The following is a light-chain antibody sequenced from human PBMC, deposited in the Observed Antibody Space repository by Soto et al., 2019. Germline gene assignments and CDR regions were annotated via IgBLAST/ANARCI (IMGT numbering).Light chain of an antibody. CDR3: QPHYSYPIN. J-gene: IGKJ5*01. Sequence: DIVMTQSPATLSVFQGKISTLSCRASQSINNNLAWYQQKPGQAARLLIYGASTRATGIPVRFSGSGSGTDFTITISCLQSEDFATYYCQPHYSYPINFGQGTRLELK. V-gene: IGKV3-15*01. CDR1: QSINNN. CDR2: GAS.